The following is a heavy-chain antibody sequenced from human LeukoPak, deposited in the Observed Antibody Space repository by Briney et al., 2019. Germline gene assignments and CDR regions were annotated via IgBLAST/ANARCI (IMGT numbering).Heavy chain of an antibody. J-gene: IGHJ4*02. D-gene: IGHD1-1*01. CDR2: IKQDGSEK. CDR3: ARSRSISRSSIWNDYVRTYFDY. CDR1: GFTFSSYW. V-gene: IGHV3-7*01. Sequence: GGSLRLPCAASGFTFSSYWMSWVRQAPGKGLEWVANIKQDGSEKYYVDSVKGRFTISRDNAKNSLYLQMNSLRAEDTAVYYCARSRSISRSSIWNDYVRTYFDYWGQGTLVTVSS.